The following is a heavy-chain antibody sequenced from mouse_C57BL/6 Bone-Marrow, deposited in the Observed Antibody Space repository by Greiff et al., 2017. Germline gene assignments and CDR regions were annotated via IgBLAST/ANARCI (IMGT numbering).Heavy chain of an antibody. CDR2: ISYSGSP. CDR3: ARYYDYDGGYFDY. CDR1: GYSITSDY. V-gene: IGHV3-8*01. Sequence: EVQLQESGPGLAKPSQTLSLTCSVTGYSITSDYWNWIRKFPGNKLEYMGYISYSGSPYYNPSLKSRISITRDTSKNQSYQQFNSVTTEDTATYYCARYYDYDGGYFDYWGQGTTLTASS. J-gene: IGHJ2*01. D-gene: IGHD2-4*01.